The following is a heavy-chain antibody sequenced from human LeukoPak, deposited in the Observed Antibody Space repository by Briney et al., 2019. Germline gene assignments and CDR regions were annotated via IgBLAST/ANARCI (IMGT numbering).Heavy chain of an antibody. D-gene: IGHD5-12*01. V-gene: IGHV4-61*02. CDR1: GGSISSSNYY. CDR3: ARLTGYDWESSYDY. Sequence: TSETLSLTCSVSGGSISSSNYYWSWIRQPAGKGLEWIGRIYTSESTNYNPSLKSRVTISVDTSKNQFSLKLSSVTAADTAVYYCARLTGYDWESSYDYWGQGTLVTVSS. J-gene: IGHJ4*02. CDR2: IYTSEST.